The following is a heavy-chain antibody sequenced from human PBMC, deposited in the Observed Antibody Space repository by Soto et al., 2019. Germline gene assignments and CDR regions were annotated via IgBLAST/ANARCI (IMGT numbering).Heavy chain of an antibody. J-gene: IGHJ3*02. CDR1: GGSISSYY. CDR2: IYYSGST. V-gene: IGHV4-59*01. Sequence: SETLSLTCTVPGGSISSYYWSWIRQPPGKGLEWIGYIYYSGSTNYNPSLKSRVTISVDTSKNQFSLKLSSVTAADTAVYYCARLLYYYDSSGSRRRYAFDIWGQGTMVTVSS. D-gene: IGHD3-22*01. CDR3: ARLLYYYDSSGSRRRYAFDI.